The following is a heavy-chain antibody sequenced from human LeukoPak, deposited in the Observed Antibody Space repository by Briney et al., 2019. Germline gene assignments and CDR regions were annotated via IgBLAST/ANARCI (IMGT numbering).Heavy chain of an antibody. J-gene: IGHJ4*02. D-gene: IGHD3-9*01. Sequence: ASVKVSCKASGGTFSSYAISWVRQAPGQGLEWMGGIIPIFGTANYAQKFQGRVTITADESTSTAYMELSSLRSEDTAVYYCASAIGVLRYFDWLFPASFDYWGQGTLVTVSS. V-gene: IGHV1-69*01. CDR2: IIPIFGTA. CDR1: GGTFSSYA. CDR3: ASAIGVLRYFDWLFPASFDY.